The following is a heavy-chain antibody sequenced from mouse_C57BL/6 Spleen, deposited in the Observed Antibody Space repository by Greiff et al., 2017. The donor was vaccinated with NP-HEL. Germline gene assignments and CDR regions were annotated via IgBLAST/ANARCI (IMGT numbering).Heavy chain of an antibody. Sequence: QVQLQQSGAELARPGASVKMSCKASGYTFTSYTMHWVKQRPGQGLEWIGYINPSSGYTKYNQKFKDKATLTADKSSSTAYMQLSSLTSEDSAVYYCATYYYGSSFYYCDYWGQGTTLTVSS. D-gene: IGHD1-1*01. CDR3: ATYYYGSSFYYCDY. J-gene: IGHJ2*01. V-gene: IGHV1-4*01. CDR2: INPSSGYT. CDR1: GYTFTSYT.